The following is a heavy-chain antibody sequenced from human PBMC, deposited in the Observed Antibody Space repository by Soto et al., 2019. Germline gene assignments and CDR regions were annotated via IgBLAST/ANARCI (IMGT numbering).Heavy chain of an antibody. CDR1: GYTFTSYA. D-gene: IGHD5-18*01. V-gene: IGHV1-3*05. CDR3: ARDPGYSYGNN. J-gene: IGHJ4*02. CDR2: INAGNGNT. Sequence: QVQLVQSGAEEKKPGASVKVSCKASGYTFTSYAMNWVRQAPGQRLEWMGWINAGNGNTKYSQKYKGRVTITRDTSASTAYMELSSLRSEDTAVYYCARDPGYSYGNNWGQGTLVNVSS.